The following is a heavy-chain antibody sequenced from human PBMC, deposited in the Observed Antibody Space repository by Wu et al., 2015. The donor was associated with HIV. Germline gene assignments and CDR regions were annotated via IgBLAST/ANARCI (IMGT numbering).Heavy chain of an antibody. CDR1: GGTFTSYG. CDR2: IIPLFGSA. D-gene: IGHD6-13*01. Sequence: QVQLVQSGAEVKKPGSSVKVSCKASGGTFTSYGISWVRQAPGQGLEWMGGIIPLFGSAHSAQKFQDRVTVTTDDYMATVYMELNSLTSEDTAIYYCARGFSSTWYDYYDSWGQGTLVTVSS. J-gene: IGHJ4*02. V-gene: IGHV1-69*05. CDR3: ARGFSSTWYDYYDS.